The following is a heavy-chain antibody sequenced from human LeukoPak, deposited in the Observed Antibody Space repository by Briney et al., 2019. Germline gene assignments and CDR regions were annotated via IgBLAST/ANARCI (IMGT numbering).Heavy chain of an antibody. Sequence: ASVKVSCKASGYTFTGYYMHWVRQAPGQGLEWMGWINTNTGNPTYAQGFTGRFVFSLDTSVSTAYLQISSLKAEDTAVYYCSREGSRLLDDPKSFFDRWGRGTLVTVSS. D-gene: IGHD2-15*01. CDR1: GYTFTGYY. J-gene: IGHJ2*01. V-gene: IGHV7-4-1*02. CDR3: SREGSRLLDDPKSFFDR. CDR2: INTNTGNP.